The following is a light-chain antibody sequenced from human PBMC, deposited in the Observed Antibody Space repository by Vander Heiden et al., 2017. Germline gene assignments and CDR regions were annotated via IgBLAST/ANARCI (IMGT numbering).Light chain of an antibody. V-gene: IGKV4-1*01. CDR1: QSVLYSSNNKNY. CDR2: WAS. CDR3: QQYYNIPFT. Sequence: DIVMTQSPDSLAVSLGERATINCKSSQSVLYSSNNKNYLAWYQQKPGQPPKLLIYWASTRESGVPDRFSGSGSGTDFTLTISSLQAEDVAVYYCQQYYNIPFTFGHGTKVDIK. J-gene: IGKJ3*01.